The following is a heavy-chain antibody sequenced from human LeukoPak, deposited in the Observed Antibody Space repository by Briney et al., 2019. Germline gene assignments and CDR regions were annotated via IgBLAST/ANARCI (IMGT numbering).Heavy chain of an antibody. J-gene: IGHJ3*02. CDR2: IYYTGST. CDR1: GGSIYNSSNY. V-gene: IGHV4-39*02. D-gene: IGHD3-10*01. Sequence: ASETLSLTCTVSGGSIYNSSNYWGWIRQPPGKGLEWIGSIYYTGSTYYNPSLKSRVTISVDTSKNQFSLKLSSVTAADTAVYYCAREVPRVAFDIWGQGTMVTVSS. CDR3: AREVPRVAFDI.